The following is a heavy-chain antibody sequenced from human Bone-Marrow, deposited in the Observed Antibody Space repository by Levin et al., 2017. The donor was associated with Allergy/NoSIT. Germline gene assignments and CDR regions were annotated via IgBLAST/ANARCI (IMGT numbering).Heavy chain of an antibody. J-gene: IGHJ3*01. V-gene: IGHV3-30*04. CDR3: ATAGHTSGYVDAFEF. Sequence: GESLKISCAASGSTFSRYVMHWVRQAPGKGLEWVAVISHDESSESYADSVKGRFTISRDNSKNTLYLQMNSLRDEDTAVYYCATAGHTSGYVDAFEFWGQGTMVTVSS. CDR2: ISHDESSE. CDR1: GSTFSRYV. D-gene: IGHD3-22*01.